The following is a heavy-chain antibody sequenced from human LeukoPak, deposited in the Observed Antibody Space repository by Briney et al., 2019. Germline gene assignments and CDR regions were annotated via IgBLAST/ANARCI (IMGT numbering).Heavy chain of an antibody. CDR2: IIPIFGTA. CDR3: AREGSWLLSPQNNWFDP. V-gene: IGHV1-69*13. J-gene: IGHJ5*02. CDR1: GYTFTSYA. D-gene: IGHD2-15*01. Sequence: ASVKVSCKASGYTFTSYAMHWVRQAPGQGLEWMGGIIPIFGTANYAQKFQGRVTITADESTSTAYMELSSLRSEDTAVYYCAREGSWLLSPQNNWFDPWGQGTLVTVSS.